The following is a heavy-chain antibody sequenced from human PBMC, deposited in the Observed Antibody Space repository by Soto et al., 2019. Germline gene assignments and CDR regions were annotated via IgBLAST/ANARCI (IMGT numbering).Heavy chain of an antibody. CDR2: IYYSGST. J-gene: IGHJ6*02. D-gene: IGHD2-15*01. CDR1: GGSISSYY. Sequence: SETLSLTCTVSGGSISSYYWSWIRQPPGKGLEWIGYIYYSGSTNYNPSLKSRVTISVDTSKNQFSLKLRSVTVADTAVYYCDGDDRAGLYVWGQGSTVPVSS. V-gene: IGHV4-59*01. CDR3: DGDDRAGLYV.